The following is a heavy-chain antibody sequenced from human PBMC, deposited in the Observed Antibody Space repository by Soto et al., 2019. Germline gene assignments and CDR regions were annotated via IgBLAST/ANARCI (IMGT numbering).Heavy chain of an antibody. CDR3: ARGHPKNIVVVPAAKYYYYGMDV. CDR2: ISSSGSTI. CDR1: GFTFSSYE. D-gene: IGHD2-2*01. V-gene: IGHV3-48*03. Sequence: PGVSLRLSCAASGFTFSSYEMNWVRQAPGKGLEWGSYISSSGSTIYYADSVKGRFNISRDNAKNSLYLQMNSLRAEDTAVYYCARGHPKNIVVVPAAKYYYYGMDVWGKGTTVTVSS. J-gene: IGHJ6*04.